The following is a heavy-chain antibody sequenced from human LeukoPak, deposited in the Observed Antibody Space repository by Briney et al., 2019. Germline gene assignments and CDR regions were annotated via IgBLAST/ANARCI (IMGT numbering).Heavy chain of an antibody. CDR1: GGSITSSGHS. J-gene: IGHJ4*02. Sequence: SETLSLTCTVSGGSITSSGHSWGWIRQPPGKGLEWTGTIYYTGRTYYNPSLQSRITISADTSRNQFSLKLSSVTAADTAVYYCARRPGEHFDYWGQGTLVTVSS. CDR3: ARRPGEHFDY. V-gene: IGHV4-39*01. D-gene: IGHD7-27*01. CDR2: IYYTGRT.